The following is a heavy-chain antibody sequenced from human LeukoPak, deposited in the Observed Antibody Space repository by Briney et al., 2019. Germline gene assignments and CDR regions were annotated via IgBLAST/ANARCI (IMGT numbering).Heavy chain of an antibody. J-gene: IGHJ4*02. Sequence: GGSLRLSCAASGFTFSSYAMSWVRQAPGKGLEWVSAISGSGGSTYYADSVKGRFTISRDNSKNTLYLQMNSLRAEDTAVYYCARVLSPPNDSSAYAPWYFDYWGQGTLVTVSS. D-gene: IGHD3-22*01. CDR3: ARVLSPPNDSSAYAPWYFDY. CDR2: ISGSGGST. V-gene: IGHV3-23*01. CDR1: GFTFSSYA.